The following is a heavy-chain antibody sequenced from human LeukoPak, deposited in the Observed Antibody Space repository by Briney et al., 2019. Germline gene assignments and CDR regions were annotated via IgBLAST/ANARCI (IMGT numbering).Heavy chain of an antibody. CDR3: ARDRYSSSTFFDY. Sequence: PGGSLRLSCAASGFPFSSYSMTWVRQAPGKGLEWVSYISSSGSTIYYADSVKGRFTISRDNAKNSLYLQMNSLRAEDTAVYYCARDRYSSSTFFDYWGQGTLVTVSS. CDR1: GFPFSSYS. J-gene: IGHJ4*02. D-gene: IGHD6-6*01. CDR2: ISSSGSTI. V-gene: IGHV3-48*03.